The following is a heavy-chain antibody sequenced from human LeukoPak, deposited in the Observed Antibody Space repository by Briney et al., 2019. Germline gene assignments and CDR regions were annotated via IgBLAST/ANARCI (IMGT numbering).Heavy chain of an antibody. CDR3: AREVRYYGSGSYYPLFDY. CDR1: GGSISSYY. D-gene: IGHD3-10*01. CDR2: IYYSGST. Sequence: PSETLSLTCTVSGGSISSYYWSWIRQPPGKGLEWIGYIYYSGSTNYNPSLKSRVTISVDTSKNQFSLKLSSVTAADPAVYYCAREVRYYGSGSYYPLFDYWGQGTLVNVSS. J-gene: IGHJ4*02. V-gene: IGHV4-59*01.